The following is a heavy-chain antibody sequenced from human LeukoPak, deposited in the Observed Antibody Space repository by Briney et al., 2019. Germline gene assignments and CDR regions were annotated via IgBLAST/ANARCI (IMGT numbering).Heavy chain of an antibody. Sequence: GASVKVSCKASGYTFTSYDIHWVRQATGQGLEWMGWMSPNSGNTVYAQKFQGRVTMTRNTSISTAYMELSSLSSEDTAVYYCARGCSSTTCSWPFDYWGQGTLVTISS. J-gene: IGHJ4*02. CDR1: GYTFTSYD. CDR3: ARGCSSTTCSWPFDY. D-gene: IGHD2-2*01. V-gene: IGHV1-8*01. CDR2: MSPNSGNT.